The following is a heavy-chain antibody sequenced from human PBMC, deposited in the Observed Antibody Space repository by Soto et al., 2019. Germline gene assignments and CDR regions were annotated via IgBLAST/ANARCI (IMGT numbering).Heavy chain of an antibody. CDR1: GGSIRGDY. Sequence: QVQLQESGPRLVKPSGTLSLTCTVSGGSIRGDYWSWIRQTPGKGLEWIGYVYDNGRTSYNPSLQSRVTMSEDTSNNRFSLTLSSVTAADTAIYYCARDRSRNLDVWGKGPRSPSPQ. CDR3: ARDRSRNLDV. CDR2: VYDNGRT. J-gene: IGHJ6*01. V-gene: IGHV4-59*01.